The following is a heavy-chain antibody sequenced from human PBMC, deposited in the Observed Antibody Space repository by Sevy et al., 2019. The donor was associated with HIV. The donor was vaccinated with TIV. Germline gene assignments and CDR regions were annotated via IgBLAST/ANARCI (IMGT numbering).Heavy chain of an antibody. CDR1: GFTFDDYG. Sequence: GGSLRLSCAASGFTFDDYGMSWVRQAPGKGLEWVSGFNWNGGSTGYADSVKGRITISRDNAKNSLYLQMNSLRAEDTALYYCARAGYSSSWYGAFDIWGQGTMVTVSS. J-gene: IGHJ3*02. V-gene: IGHV3-20*04. D-gene: IGHD6-13*01. CDR2: FNWNGGST. CDR3: ARAGYSSSWYGAFDI.